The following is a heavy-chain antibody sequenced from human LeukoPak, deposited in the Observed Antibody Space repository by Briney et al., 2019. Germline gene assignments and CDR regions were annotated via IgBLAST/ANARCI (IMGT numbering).Heavy chain of an antibody. D-gene: IGHD5-18*01. CDR2: IYYSGST. J-gene: IGHJ4*02. Sequence: SETLSLTCTVSGGSISSYYWSWIRQPPGKGLEWIGYIYYSGSTNYNPSLKSRVTISVDKSKNQFSLKLSSVTAADTAVYYCARASKKGIQLWFDYWGQGALVTVSS. V-gene: IGHV4-59*01. CDR3: ARASKKGIQLWFDY. CDR1: GGSISSYY.